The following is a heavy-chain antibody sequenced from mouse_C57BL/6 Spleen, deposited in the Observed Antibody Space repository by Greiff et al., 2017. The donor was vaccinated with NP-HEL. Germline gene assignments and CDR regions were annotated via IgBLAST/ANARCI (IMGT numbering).Heavy chain of an antibody. Sequence: QVQLQQPGAELVKPGAPVKMSCKASGYTFTSYWITWVKQRPGQGLEWIGDIYPGSGSTNYNEKFKSKATLTVDTSSSTAYMQLSSLTSEDAAVYYCARNLYDYPFGYWGQGTTLTVSS. V-gene: IGHV1-55*01. CDR3: ARNLYDYPFGY. J-gene: IGHJ2*01. CDR1: GYTFTSYW. CDR2: IYPGSGST. D-gene: IGHD2-4*01.